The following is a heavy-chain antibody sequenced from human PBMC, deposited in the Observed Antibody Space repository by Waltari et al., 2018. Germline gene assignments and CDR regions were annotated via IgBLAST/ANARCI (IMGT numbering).Heavy chain of an antibody. J-gene: IGHJ4*02. V-gene: IGHV1-69-2*01. CDR3: ATLQVGATPFDY. CDR1: GYTFTDYY. D-gene: IGHD1-26*01. Sequence: EVQLVQSGAEVKKPGATVKISCKASGYTFTDYYMHWVQQAPGNGLEWMGRVEPEEGETSYAEKFQGRVTITADTSTDTAYMELSSLRSEDTAVYYCATLQVGATPFDYWGQGTLVTVSS. CDR2: VEPEEGET.